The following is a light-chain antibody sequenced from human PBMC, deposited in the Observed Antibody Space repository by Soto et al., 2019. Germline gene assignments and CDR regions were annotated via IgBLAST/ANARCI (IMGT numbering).Light chain of an antibody. CDR1: SSDVGGYNY. J-gene: IGLJ2*01. V-gene: IGLV2-8*01. Sequence: QSVLTQPPSASGSPGQSVTISCTGTSSDVGGYNYVSWYQQHPGKAPKLMIYEVTKRPSGVPDRFSGSKSGNTASLTVSGLQPEDEADSYCSSYAGSNNFVVFGGGTKLTVL. CDR2: EVT. CDR3: SSYAGSNNFVV.